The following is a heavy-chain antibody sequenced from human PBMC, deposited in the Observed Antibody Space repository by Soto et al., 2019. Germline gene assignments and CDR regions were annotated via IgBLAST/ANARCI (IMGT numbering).Heavy chain of an antibody. D-gene: IGHD3-3*01. CDR3: ARCVIFGPYGMDV. Sequence: QVQLQESGPGLVKPSQTLSLTCTVSGGSISSGGYYWSWIRQHPGKGLEWIGYIYYSGSTYYNPALKSRVTISVDTSKNQFSLELSSVTAADTAVYYCARCVIFGPYGMDVWGQGTTVTVSS. CDR2: IYYSGST. V-gene: IGHV4-31*03. J-gene: IGHJ6*02. CDR1: GGSISSGGYY.